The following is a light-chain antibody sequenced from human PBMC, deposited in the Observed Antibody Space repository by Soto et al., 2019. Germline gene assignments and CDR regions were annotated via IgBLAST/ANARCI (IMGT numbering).Light chain of an antibody. V-gene: IGLV2-14*03. Sequence: QSVLTQPASVSGSPGQSITISCTGTSSDVGGSNYVSWYQQHPGKAPKLIIFDVSHRPSGFSNRFSGSKSGNTASLTISGLQAEDEADYTSSSTYVFGTGTKLTVL. CDR2: DVS. CDR1: SSDVGGSNY. CDR3: SSTYV. J-gene: IGLJ1*01.